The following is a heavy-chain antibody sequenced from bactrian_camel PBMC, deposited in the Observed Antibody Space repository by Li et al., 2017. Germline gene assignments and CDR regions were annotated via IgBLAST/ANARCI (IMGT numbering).Heavy chain of an antibody. Sequence: HVQLVESGGGSVQAGGSLTLACAGSGYTFSTTCMGWFRLAPGKERETVARITCDGITMYPNSVKGRFTISKDNAKNTLYLQMNRLKPEDTAMYYCAADRSQAVNCRGVYDWGQGTQVTVS. D-gene: IGHD2*01. CDR3: AADRSQAVNCRGVYD. J-gene: IGHJ4*01. V-gene: IGHV3S53*01. CDR2: ITCDGIT. CDR1: GYTFSTTC.